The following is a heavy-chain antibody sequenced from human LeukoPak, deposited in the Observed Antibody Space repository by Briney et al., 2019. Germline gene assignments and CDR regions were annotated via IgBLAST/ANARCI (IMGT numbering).Heavy chain of an antibody. CDR3: ARDSCSGGSCFPLDP. V-gene: IGHV3-74*01. J-gene: IGHJ5*02. D-gene: IGHD2-15*01. CDR2: INSDGSSI. CDR1: GFTFSSHW. Sequence: GGSLRLSCAASGFTFSSHWMHWVRQAPGKGLVWVSRINSDGSSISYADSVKGRFTISRDNAKNTLYLQMNSLRAEDTAIYYCARDSCSGGSCFPLDPWGQGTLVTVSS.